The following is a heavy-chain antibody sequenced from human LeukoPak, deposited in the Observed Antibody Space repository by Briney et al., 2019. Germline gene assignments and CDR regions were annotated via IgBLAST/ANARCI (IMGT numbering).Heavy chain of an antibody. CDR1: GFTVSSNY. CDR3: ARVKEGTLTTGTQAPYYYYGMDV. CDR2: IYSGGST. V-gene: IGHV3-66*01. J-gene: IGHJ6*02. D-gene: IGHD4-17*01. Sequence: GGSLRLSCAASGFTVSSNYMSWVRQAPGKGLEWVSVIYSGGSTYYADSVKGRFTISRDNSKNTLYLQMNSLRAEDTAVYYCARVKEGTLTTGTQAPYYYYGMDVWGQGTTVTVSS.